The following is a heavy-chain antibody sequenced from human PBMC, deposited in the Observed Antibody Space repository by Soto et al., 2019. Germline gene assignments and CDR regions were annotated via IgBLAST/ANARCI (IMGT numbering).Heavy chain of an antibody. D-gene: IGHD3-3*01. J-gene: IGHJ4*02. CDR1: GFSVSRNY. Sequence: EVQLVESGGGLVQPGGSLRLSCAASGFSVSRNYMSWVRQAPGKGLEWVSVIYSGGSTYYAGSVKGRFTISRHNSKNTLYLQMNSLRAEDTAVYYCASSPPMGYYDFWSGYQTDYWGQGTLVTVSS. CDR2: IYSGGST. V-gene: IGHV3-53*04. CDR3: ASSPPMGYYDFWSGYQTDY.